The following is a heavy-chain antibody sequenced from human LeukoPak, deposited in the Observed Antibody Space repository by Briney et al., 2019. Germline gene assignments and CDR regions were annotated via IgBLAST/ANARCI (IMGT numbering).Heavy chain of an antibody. CDR1: GGSISSSSYY. CDR3: ARHPIDCSSTSCYQLFDY. J-gene: IGHJ4*02. CDR2: IYYSGST. V-gene: IGHV4-39*01. D-gene: IGHD2-2*01. Sequence: SETLSLTCTVSGGSISSSSYYWGWIRQPPGKGLEWIGSIYYSGSTYYNPSLKGRVTISVDTSKNQFSLKLSSVTAADTAVYYCARHPIDCSSTSCYQLFDYWGQGTLVTVSS.